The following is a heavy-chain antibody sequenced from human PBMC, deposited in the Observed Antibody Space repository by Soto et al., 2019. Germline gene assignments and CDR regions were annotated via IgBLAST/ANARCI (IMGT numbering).Heavy chain of an antibody. V-gene: IGHV4-31*03. CDR2: IYYSGST. CDR1: GGSISSNTYY. CDR3: ASIERSGYYALPIYGMDV. Sequence: QVQLQESGPGLVKPSQTLSLTCTVSGGSISSNTYYWSWIRQHPGRGLEWIGYIYYSGSTYYNPSLKIRVTISVDTSKNQFSLKLSSVTAADTAVYYCASIERSGYYALPIYGMDVWGQGTTVIVSS. D-gene: IGHD3-3*01. J-gene: IGHJ6*02.